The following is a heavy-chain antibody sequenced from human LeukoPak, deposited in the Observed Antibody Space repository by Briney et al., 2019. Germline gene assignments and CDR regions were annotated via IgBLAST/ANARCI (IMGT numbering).Heavy chain of an antibody. D-gene: IGHD3-3*01. CDR1: GCTFSSYA. V-gene: IGHV1-69*05. CDR3: ARDYYDFWSGYMY. CDR2: ITPIFGTA. J-gene: IGHJ4*02. Sequence: SVKVSCKASGCTFSSYAISWVRQAPGQGLEWMGRITPIFGTANYAQKFQGRVTITTDESMSTAYMELSSLRSEDTAVYYCARDYYDFWSGYMYWGQGTLVTVPS.